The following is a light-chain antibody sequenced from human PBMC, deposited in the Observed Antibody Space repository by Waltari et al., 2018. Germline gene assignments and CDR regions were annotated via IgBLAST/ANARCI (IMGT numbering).Light chain of an antibody. CDR3: SSYTSSYTYV. J-gene: IGLJ1*01. Sequence: QSALTQHASASGSPGQSITLSCTGTTSDYGGYTYVSWYQHHPGTAPKSMIYDVSNRPSGVSNRFYGSKSGNTASLTISGLQAEDEADYYCSSYTSSYTYVFGTGTKVTVL. CDR2: DVS. V-gene: IGLV2-14*03. CDR1: TSDYGGYTY.